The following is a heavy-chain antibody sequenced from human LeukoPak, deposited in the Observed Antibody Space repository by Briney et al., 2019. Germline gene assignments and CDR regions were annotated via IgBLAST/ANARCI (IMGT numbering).Heavy chain of an antibody. Sequence: SVKVSCKASGGTFINYAISWVRQAPGQGGEGMGGIIPIFGTANYAQKFQGRVTITADESTSTAYMELSSLRSEDTAVYYCADWGYCSGGSCYSDSNPLTAEYFQHWGQGTLVTVSS. CDR1: GGTFINYA. CDR3: ADWGYCSGGSCYSDSNPLTAEYFQH. J-gene: IGHJ1*01. V-gene: IGHV1-69*01. CDR2: IIPIFGTA. D-gene: IGHD2-15*01.